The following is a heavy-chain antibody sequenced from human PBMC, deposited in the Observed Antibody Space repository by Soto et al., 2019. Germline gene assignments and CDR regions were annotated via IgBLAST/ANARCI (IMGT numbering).Heavy chain of an antibody. V-gene: IGHV3-15*01. Sequence: EVQLVESGGGLVKPGGSLRLSCAASGFTFSNAWMSWVRQAPGKGLEWVGRIKSKTDGGTTDYAAPVKGRFTISSDDSKNTLYLQMNSLKTEDTAVYYCPTEYGSGSYWAYYYYYYYMDVWGKGTTVTVSS. J-gene: IGHJ6*03. CDR1: GFTFSNAW. CDR3: PTEYGSGSYWAYYYYYYYMDV. CDR2: IKSKTDGGTT. D-gene: IGHD3-10*01.